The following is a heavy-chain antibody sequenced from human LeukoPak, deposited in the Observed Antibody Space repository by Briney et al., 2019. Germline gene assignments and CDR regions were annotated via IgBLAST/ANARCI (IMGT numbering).Heavy chain of an antibody. D-gene: IGHD2-2*01. CDR3: ARTRTARGGYFDY. Sequence: SETLSLTCAVSGYSISSGYYWGWIRQPPGKGLEWIGSIYHSGSTYYNPSLKSRVTISVDTSKNQFSLKLSSVTAADTAVYYCARTRTARGGYFDYWGQGTLVTVSS. CDR2: IYHSGST. CDR1: GYSISSGYY. J-gene: IGHJ4*02. V-gene: IGHV4-38-2*01.